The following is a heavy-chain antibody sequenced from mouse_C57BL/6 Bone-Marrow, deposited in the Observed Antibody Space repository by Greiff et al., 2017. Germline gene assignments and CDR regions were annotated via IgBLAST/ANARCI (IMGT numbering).Heavy chain of an antibody. CDR1: GYTFTSYW. J-gene: IGHJ1*03. CDR3: ARPYYSNYWYFDV. Sequence: QVHVKQPGAELVKPGASVKMSCKASGYTFTSYWITWVKQRPGQGLEWIGDIYPGSGSTNYNENFKSKATLTVDTSSSTAYMQLSSLTSEDSAVYDCARPYYSNYWYFDVWGTGTTVTVSS. D-gene: IGHD2-5*01. V-gene: IGHV1-55*01. CDR2: IYPGSGST.